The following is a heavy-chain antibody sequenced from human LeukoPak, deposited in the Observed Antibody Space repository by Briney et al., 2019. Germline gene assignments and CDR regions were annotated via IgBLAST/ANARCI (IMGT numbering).Heavy chain of an antibody. CDR3: EKDLGYSSSYNITLLDY. J-gene: IGHJ4*02. CDR2: IRYDGSNK. CDR1: GFTFSSYG. V-gene: IGHV3-30*02. D-gene: IGHD6-6*01. Sequence: GGPLRLPCAASGFTFSSYGIHWVRQAPGKGLEWVAFIRYDGSNKYYADSVKGRFTISRDNSKNTLYLQMNSLRAEDTAVYYCEKDLGYSSSYNITLLDYWGQGTLVTVSS.